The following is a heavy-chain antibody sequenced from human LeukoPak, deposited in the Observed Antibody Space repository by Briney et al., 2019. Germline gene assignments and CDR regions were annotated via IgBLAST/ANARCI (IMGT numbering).Heavy chain of an antibody. CDR3: AKSPSRSTVTWFDY. D-gene: IGHD1-26*01. V-gene: IGHV3-23*01. Sequence: GGSLRLSCAASGFTFSSYAMSWVRQAPGKGLEWVSGIGGSGGSTFDADSVKGRFTISRDNSKNTLSLQLNSLTAEDSAVYYCAKSPSRSTVTWFDYWGQGTLVTVSS. CDR1: GFTFSSYA. CDR2: IGGSGGST. J-gene: IGHJ4*01.